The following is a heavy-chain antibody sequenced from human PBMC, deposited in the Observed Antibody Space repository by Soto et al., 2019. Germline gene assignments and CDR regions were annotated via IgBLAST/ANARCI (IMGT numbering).Heavy chain of an antibody. V-gene: IGHV4-59*01. Sequence: QVQLQESGPGLVKPSETLSLTCAVSGYSISSYYCMWIRHPPGKGLESIGYLYYGRSANYNPSLKSRVTLSVDTSTNQCSLTLSSMTAADTAVYYCALRSMAVVPEYWGQGTLVTVSS. CDR2: LYYGRSA. J-gene: IGHJ4*02. CDR3: ALRSMAVVPEY. D-gene: IGHD3-22*01. CDR1: GYSISSYY.